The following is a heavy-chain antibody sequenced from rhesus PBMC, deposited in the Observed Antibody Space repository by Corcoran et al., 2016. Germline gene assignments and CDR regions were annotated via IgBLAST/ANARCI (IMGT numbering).Heavy chain of an antibody. V-gene: IGHV3S25*01. CDR1: GFTFSSYW. D-gene: IGHD1-20*01. Sequence: EVQLVESGGGLAKPGGSLRLSCAASGFTFSSYWMNWVRQAPGKGLEWVSAINSGGDSTYSADSMKRRFTISRDNSKNTLSLQMNSLRAEDTAVYYCAKDRGYSWNNGGLDSWGQGVVVTVSS. CDR2: INSGGDST. J-gene: IGHJ6*01. CDR3: AKDRGYSWNNGGLDS.